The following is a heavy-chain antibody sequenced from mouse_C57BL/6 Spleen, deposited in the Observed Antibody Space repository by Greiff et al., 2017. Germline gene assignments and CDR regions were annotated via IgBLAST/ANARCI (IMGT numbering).Heavy chain of an antibody. V-gene: IGHV1-42*01. Sequence: EVKLQESGPELVKPGASVKISCKASGYSFTGYYMNWVKQSPEKSLEWIGEINPSTGGTTYNQKFKAKATLTVDKSSSTAYMQLKSLTSEDSAVYYCARSNYVDYYAMDYWGQGTSVTVSS. J-gene: IGHJ4*01. CDR1: GYSFTGYY. CDR2: INPSTGGT. CDR3: ARSNYVDYYAMDY. D-gene: IGHD2-5*01.